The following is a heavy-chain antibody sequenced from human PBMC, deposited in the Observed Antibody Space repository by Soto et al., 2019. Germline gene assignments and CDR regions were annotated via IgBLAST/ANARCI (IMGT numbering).Heavy chain of an antibody. Sequence: WASVKVSCKASGGTFSSYAISWVRQAPGQGLEWMGGIIPIFGGTNFAQKFQGRVTMTRDMSISTVYLQLTRLRPDDSAMYYCATTTVHFAPPAYLDSWGQGTLVTVSS. V-gene: IGHV1-2*02. CDR2: IIPIFGGT. CDR3: ATTTVHFAPPAYLDS. J-gene: IGHJ4*02. D-gene: IGHD1-1*01. CDR1: GGTFSSYA.